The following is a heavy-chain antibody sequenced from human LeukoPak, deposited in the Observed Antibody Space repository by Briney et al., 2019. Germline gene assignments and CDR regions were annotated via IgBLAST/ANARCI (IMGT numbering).Heavy chain of an antibody. D-gene: IGHD4-11*01. CDR1: GYTFTSYG. CDR2: ISAYNGNT. Sequence: ASVKVFCKASGYTFTSYGISWVRQAPGQGLEWMGWISAYNGNTNYAQKLQGRITMTTDTSTSTAYMELRSLRSDDTAVYYCARDRLRTTVTDFDYWGQGTLVTVSS. J-gene: IGHJ4*02. V-gene: IGHV1-18*01. CDR3: ARDRLRTTVTDFDY.